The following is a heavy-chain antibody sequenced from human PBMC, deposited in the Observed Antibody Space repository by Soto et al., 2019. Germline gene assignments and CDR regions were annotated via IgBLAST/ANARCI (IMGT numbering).Heavy chain of an antibody. CDR3: ARHLMVATARSGMDV. J-gene: IGHJ6*02. D-gene: IGHD5-12*01. CDR2: IDPSDSYT. V-gene: IGHV5-10-1*01. Sequence: GESLKISCKGSGYSFTSYWISWVRQMPGKGLEWMGRIDPSDSYTNYSPSFQGHATISADKSISTAYLQWSSLKASDTAMYYCARHLMVATARSGMDVWGQGTTVTVSS. CDR1: GYSFTSYW.